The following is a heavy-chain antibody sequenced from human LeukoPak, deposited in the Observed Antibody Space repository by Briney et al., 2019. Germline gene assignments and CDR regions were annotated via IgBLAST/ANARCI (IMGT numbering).Heavy chain of an antibody. D-gene: IGHD1-26*01. CDR2: IYPGDSDT. J-gene: IGHJ4*02. V-gene: IGHV5-51*01. CDR1: GSSFTSYW. CDR3: ARSLIVGGTQGFDY. Sequence: GESLQISFKGSGSSFTSYWIGWVRQMPGKGLEWMGIIYPGDSDTRYSPSLQGQVTISADKSINTAYLQWSSLKASDTAMYYCARSLIVGGTQGFDYWGQGTLVTVSS.